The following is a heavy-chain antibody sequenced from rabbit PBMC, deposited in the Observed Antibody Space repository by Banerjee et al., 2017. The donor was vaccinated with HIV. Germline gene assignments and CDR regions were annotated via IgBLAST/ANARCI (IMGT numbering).Heavy chain of an antibody. D-gene: IGHD6-1*01. Sequence: QEQLEESGGDLVQPEGSLTLTCTASGFTISDSYWTCWVRQAPGKGLEWIGCIYIGSGGTYYASWAKGRFTISKTSSTTVTLQMTSLTAADTATYFCARYSYSGADSVNLWGPGTLVTVS. CDR2: IYIGSGGT. CDR1: GFTISDSYW. J-gene: IGHJ4*01. V-gene: IGHV1S45*01. CDR3: ARYSYSGADSVNL.